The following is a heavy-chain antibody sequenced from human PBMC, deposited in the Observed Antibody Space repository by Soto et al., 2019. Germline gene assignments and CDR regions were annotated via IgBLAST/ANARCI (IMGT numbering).Heavy chain of an antibody. D-gene: IGHD3-9*01. CDR1: GGSISSGDYY. J-gene: IGHJ3*02. V-gene: IGHV4-30-4*01. CDR3: ARYGAGYFDWLGDAFDI. CDR2: IYYSGST. Sequence: QVQLQESGPGLVKPSQTLSLTCTVSGGSISSGDYYWSWIRQPPGKGLEWIGYIYYSGSTYYNPSLKSRVTISVDTSKNQFSLKLSSVTAADTAVYYCARYGAGYFDWLGDAFDIWGQGTMVTVSS.